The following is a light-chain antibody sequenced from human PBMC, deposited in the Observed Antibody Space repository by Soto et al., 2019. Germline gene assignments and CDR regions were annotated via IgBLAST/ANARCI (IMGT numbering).Light chain of an antibody. CDR1: SANIGNNY. J-gene: IGLJ1*01. CDR2: SNN. V-gene: IGLV1-47*02. Sequence: QCVLTPPPSASGTPGQSVSSSCSGRSANIGNNYVCLYQQLPGTAPKLVTYSNNQRPSGVPDRFYGSKPGTSASLAISGRRSEDEADYYCVSWDDSLSGLVFGTGTKVTVL. CDR3: VSWDDSLSGLV.